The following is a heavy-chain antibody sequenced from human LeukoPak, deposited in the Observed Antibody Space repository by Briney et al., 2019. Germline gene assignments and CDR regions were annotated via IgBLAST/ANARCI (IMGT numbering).Heavy chain of an antibody. Sequence: ASVKVSCKASGYTFTSYYMHWVRQAPGQGLEWMGWINPNSGGTNYAQKFQGRVTMTRDTSISTAYMELSRLRSDDTAVYYCARDALLAAAAPDAFDIWGQGTMVTVSS. CDR1: GYTFTSYY. V-gene: IGHV1-2*02. D-gene: IGHD6-13*01. J-gene: IGHJ3*02. CDR3: ARDALLAAAAPDAFDI. CDR2: INPNSGGT.